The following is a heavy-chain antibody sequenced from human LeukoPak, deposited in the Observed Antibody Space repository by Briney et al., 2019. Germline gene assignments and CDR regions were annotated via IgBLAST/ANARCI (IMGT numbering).Heavy chain of an antibody. CDR2: ISGSGGST. CDR3: AKDLTQYGSGSRDAFDI. D-gene: IGHD3-10*01. CDR1: GFTFSSYA. V-gene: IGHV3-23*01. Sequence: GGSLRLSCAASGFTFSSYAMSWVRQAPGKGLEWVSAISGSGGSTYYADSVKGRFTISRDNSKNTLYLQMNSLRAEDTAVYYCAKDLTQYGSGSRDAFDIWGQGTMVTVSS. J-gene: IGHJ3*02.